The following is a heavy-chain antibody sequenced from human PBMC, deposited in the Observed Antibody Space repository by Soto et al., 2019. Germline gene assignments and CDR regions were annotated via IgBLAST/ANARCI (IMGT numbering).Heavy chain of an antibody. CDR1: GFTFSRYA. CDR2: MSYDGNQK. Sequence: HPGGSLRLSCAASGFTFSRYAIHWVRQAPGKGLEWVTVMSYDGNQKHYADSVKGRFTVSRDDSENTVFLQMTSLRPEDTATYYCAKDRYFDSYYLDSWGQGTLVTVS. CDR3: AKDRYFDSYYLDS. D-gene: IGHD3-9*01. J-gene: IGHJ4*02. V-gene: IGHV3-30-3*01.